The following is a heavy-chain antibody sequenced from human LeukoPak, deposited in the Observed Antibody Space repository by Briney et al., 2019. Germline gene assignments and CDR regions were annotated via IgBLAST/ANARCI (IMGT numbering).Heavy chain of an antibody. Sequence: GGSLRLSCEASGFTFSAYNMHWVRQAPGKGLEWVSYISSSSSTIYYADSVKGRFTISRDNAKNSLYLQMNSLRAEDTAVYYCARLWQVAYWGQGTLVTVSS. D-gene: IGHD5-18*01. CDR3: ARLWQVAY. CDR1: GFTFSAYN. V-gene: IGHV3-48*01. CDR2: ISSSSSTI. J-gene: IGHJ4*02.